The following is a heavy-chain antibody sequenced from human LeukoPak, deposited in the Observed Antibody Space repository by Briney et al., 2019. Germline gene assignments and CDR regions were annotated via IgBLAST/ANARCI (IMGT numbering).Heavy chain of an antibody. Sequence: SETLSLTCAVYGGSFSGYYWSWIRQPPGKGLEWIGEINHSGSTNYNPSLKSQVTISVDTSKNQFSLKLSSVTAADTAVYYCARGGRQLWLLYWGQGTLVTVSS. V-gene: IGHV4-34*01. J-gene: IGHJ4*02. CDR2: INHSGST. CDR1: GGSFSGYY. CDR3: ARGGRQLWLLY. D-gene: IGHD5-18*01.